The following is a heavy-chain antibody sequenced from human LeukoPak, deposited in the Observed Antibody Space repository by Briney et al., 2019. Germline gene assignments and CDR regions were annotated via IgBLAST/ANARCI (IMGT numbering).Heavy chain of an antibody. V-gene: IGHV3-30*18. CDR3: AKPYYYDSSGYYYPTPYFDY. D-gene: IGHD3-22*01. Sequence: GRSLRLSCAASGFTFSSYGMHWVRQAPGKGLEWVAVISYDGSNKYYADSVKGRFTISRDNSKNTLYLQMNSLRAEDTAVYYCAKPYYYDSSGYYYPTPYFDYWGQGTLVTVSS. CDR2: ISYDGSNK. CDR1: GFTFSSYG. J-gene: IGHJ4*02.